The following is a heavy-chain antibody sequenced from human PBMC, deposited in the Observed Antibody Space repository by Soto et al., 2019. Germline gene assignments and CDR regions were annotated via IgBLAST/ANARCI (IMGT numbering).Heavy chain of an antibody. CDR1: GFTFSSYS. J-gene: IGHJ6*02. D-gene: IGHD5-12*01. CDR3: APGGYSGYDPYYYYYGMDV. CDR2: ISSSSSYI. V-gene: IGHV3-21*01. Sequence: EVQLVESGGGLVKPGGSLRLSCAASGFTFSSYSMNWVRQAPGKGLEWVSSISSSSSYIYYADSVKGRFTISRDNAKNSLYLQMNSLRAEDTAVYYCAPGGYSGYDPYYYYYGMDVWGQGTTVTVSS.